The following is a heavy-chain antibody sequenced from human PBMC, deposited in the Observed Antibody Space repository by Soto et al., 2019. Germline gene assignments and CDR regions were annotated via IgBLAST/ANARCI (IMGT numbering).Heavy chain of an antibody. V-gene: IGHV1-46*01. J-gene: IGHJ6*02. Sequence: ASVKVSCKASGYTFTSYYMHWVRQAPGQGLEWMGIINPSGGSTSYAQRFQGRVTMTRDTSTSTVYMELSSLRSEDTAVYHCAGASYYYYGMDVWGQGTTVTVSS. CDR3: AGASYYYYGMDV. CDR1: GYTFTSYY. CDR2: INPSGGST.